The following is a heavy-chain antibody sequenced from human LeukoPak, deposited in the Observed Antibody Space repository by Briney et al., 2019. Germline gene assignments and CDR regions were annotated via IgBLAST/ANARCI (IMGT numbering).Heavy chain of an antibody. CDR1: GGTFSSYA. CDR2: IIPIFGTA. D-gene: IGHD3-10*01. CDR3: ARGVDTMVRGVPRGWFDP. Sequence: SVKVSCKASGGTFSSYAISWVRQAPGQGLEWMGGIIPIFGTANYAQRFQGRVTITADESTSTAYMELSSLRSEDTAVYYCARGVDTMVRGVPRGWFDPWGQGTLVTVSS. V-gene: IGHV1-69*13. J-gene: IGHJ5*02.